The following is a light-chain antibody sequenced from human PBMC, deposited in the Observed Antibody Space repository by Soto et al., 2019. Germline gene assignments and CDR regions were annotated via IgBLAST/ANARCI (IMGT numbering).Light chain of an antibody. J-gene: IGLJ1*01. CDR1: SSDVGGYNY. CDR3: RSYTSLYV. Sequence: QSVLTQPASVSGSPGQSITISCTGTSSDVGGYNYVSWYQQHPGKAPKLMIYDVSNRPSGVSNRFSGSKSGNTASLTISGLQAEDEADYYCRSYTSLYVFGTWTKVTVL. V-gene: IGLV2-14*01. CDR2: DVS.